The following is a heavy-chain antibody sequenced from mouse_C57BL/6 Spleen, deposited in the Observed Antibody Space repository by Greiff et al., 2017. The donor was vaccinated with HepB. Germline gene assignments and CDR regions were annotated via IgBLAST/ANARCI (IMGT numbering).Heavy chain of an antibody. CDR2: IYPGDGDT. J-gene: IGHJ1*03. CDR3: ARGGYFEG. V-gene: IGHV1-82*01. Sequence: VQLQQSGPELVKPGASVKISCKASGYAFSSSWMNWVKQRPGKGLEWIGRIYPGDGDTNYNGKFKGKATLTADKSSSTAYMQLSSLPSEDSAVYFWARGGYFEGWGTGTTVTVSS. CDR1: GYAFSSSW.